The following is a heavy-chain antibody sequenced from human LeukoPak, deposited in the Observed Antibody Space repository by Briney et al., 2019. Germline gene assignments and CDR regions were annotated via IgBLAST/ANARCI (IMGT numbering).Heavy chain of an antibody. Sequence: NASETLSLTCAVSGASFTRDNWWSWVRQSPGKGLEWIGEISHTGSTNYNPSLKSRVTISMDTSKSQFSLKVNSVTAADTAVYYCARLAHGINFMYWYFDLWGRGTPVTVSS. J-gene: IGHJ2*01. CDR2: ISHTGST. D-gene: IGHD3-10*01. V-gene: IGHV4-4*02. CDR3: ARLAHGINFMYWYFDL. CDR1: GASFTRDNW.